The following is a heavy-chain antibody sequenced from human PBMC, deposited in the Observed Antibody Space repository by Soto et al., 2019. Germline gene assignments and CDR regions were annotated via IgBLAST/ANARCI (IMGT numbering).Heavy chain of an antibody. Sequence: GGSLRLSCAASGFTVSSNYMSWVRQAPGKGLEWVSVIYSGGSTYYADSVKGRFTISRDNSKNTLYLQMNSLRAEDTAVYYCASSRIAANYCYGMDVWGQGTTVTVSS. CDR1: GFTVSSNY. CDR3: ASSRIAANYCYGMDV. CDR2: IYSGGST. J-gene: IGHJ6*02. D-gene: IGHD6-13*01. V-gene: IGHV3-66*01.